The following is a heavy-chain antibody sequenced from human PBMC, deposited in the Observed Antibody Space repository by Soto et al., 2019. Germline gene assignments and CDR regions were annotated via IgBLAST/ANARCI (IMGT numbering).Heavy chain of an antibody. CDR3: ARYIPGVRYYGMDV. CDR2: IGESGTPT. V-gene: IGHV3-23*01. D-gene: IGHD2-2*01. CDR1: GFTFSSYA. J-gene: IGHJ6*02. Sequence: EVQLLESGGGLVQPGGSLRLSCAASGFTFSSYAMKWVRQAPGKGLEWVSLIGESGTPTYYADSVKGRFTISRDNSGNTLFLDMYSLRAEYTAVYYCARYIPGVRYYGMDVWGQGTTVTVSS.